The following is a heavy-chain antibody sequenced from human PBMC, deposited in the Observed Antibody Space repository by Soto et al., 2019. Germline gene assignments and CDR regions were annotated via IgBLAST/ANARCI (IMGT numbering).Heavy chain of an antibody. CDR2: MNPNSGNT. V-gene: IGHV1-8*01. CDR3: ARGLGWLSTYHDYYYMDV. J-gene: IGHJ6*03. Sequence: ASVNVSCKASGYTFTSYDVNWVRQDAGQGLEWMGWMNPNSGNTGYAQKFQGRVAMTRNTSISTAYMELSSLRSEDTAVYYCARGLGWLSTYHDYYYMDVWGKGTTVTVSS. CDR1: GYTFTSYD. D-gene: IGHD3-16*01.